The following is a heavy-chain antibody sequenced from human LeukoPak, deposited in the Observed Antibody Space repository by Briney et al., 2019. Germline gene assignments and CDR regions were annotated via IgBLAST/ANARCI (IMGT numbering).Heavy chain of an antibody. CDR2: IYTTGST. Sequence: NASQTLSLTCTVSGGSISSGNYFWSWIRQPAGKGLEWIGRIYTTGSTNYNPSLKSRVTISVDTSKNQFSLNLSSVTAADTAVYCCARDVYAGGAVYWFDPWGQGTLVTVSS. V-gene: IGHV4-61*02. CDR1: GGSISSGNYF. J-gene: IGHJ5*02. CDR3: ARDVYAGGAVYWFDP. D-gene: IGHD3-16*01.